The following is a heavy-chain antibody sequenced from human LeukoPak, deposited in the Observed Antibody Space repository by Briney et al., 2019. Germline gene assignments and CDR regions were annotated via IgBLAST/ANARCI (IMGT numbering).Heavy chain of an antibody. CDR3: ARGIVVVPAAVDV. J-gene: IGHJ6*04. V-gene: IGHV3-53*01. Sequence: GGSLRLSCAASGFTVSSNYMSWVRQAPGKGLEWVSVIYSGGSAYYADSVKGRFTISRDNSKDTLYLQMNSLRAEDTAVYYCARGIVVVPAAVDVWGKGTTVTVSS. D-gene: IGHD2-2*01. CDR2: IYSGGSA. CDR1: GFTVSSNY.